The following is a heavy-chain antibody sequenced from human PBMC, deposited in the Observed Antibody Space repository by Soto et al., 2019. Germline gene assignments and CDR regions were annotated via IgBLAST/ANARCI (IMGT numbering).Heavy chain of an antibody. CDR2: ISYDGSNK. CDR3: ARDRSIAVAGTAYYYYYGMDV. Sequence: LXLSCAASGFTFSSYAMHWVRQAPGKGLEWVAVISYDGSNKYYADSVKGRFTISRDNSKNTLYLQMNSLRAEDTAVYYCARDRSIAVAGTAYYYYYGMDVWGQGTTVTVS. D-gene: IGHD6-19*01. J-gene: IGHJ6*02. V-gene: IGHV3-30-3*01. CDR1: GFTFSSYA.